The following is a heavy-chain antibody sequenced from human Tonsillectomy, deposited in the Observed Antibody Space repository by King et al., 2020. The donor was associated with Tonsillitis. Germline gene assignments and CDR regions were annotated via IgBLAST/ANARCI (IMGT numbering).Heavy chain of an antibody. Sequence: QLQESGPGLVKPSETLSLTCTVSGGSISTYYWSWIRQPPGKGLEWIGYMFYSGSTNYNPSLKSRVTISIDTSKNQFSLQLSSLTAADTAVYYCARVLNPAIRGAMSYYYYDMDVWGPGTAVTVSS. CDR3: ARVLNPAIRGAMSYYYYDMDV. CDR2: MFYSGST. J-gene: IGHJ6*02. V-gene: IGHV4-59*01. CDR1: GGSISTYY. D-gene: IGHD3-10*01.